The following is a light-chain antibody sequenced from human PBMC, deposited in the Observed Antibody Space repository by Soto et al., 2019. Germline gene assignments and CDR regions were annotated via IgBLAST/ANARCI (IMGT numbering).Light chain of an antibody. CDR2: GAS. CDR3: RQYGRSLGFA. Sequence: EIVLTQSPCTLSLSPLYRATLSCRPSQTVTSNFLAWYQEKPGQAPRLLIYGASSRATGIPDRFSGSGSGTDFTLTISRLEPEDFAVYYCRQYGRSLGFAFGGGTRWIS. CDR1: QTVTSNF. J-gene: IGKJ4*01. V-gene: IGKV3-20*01.